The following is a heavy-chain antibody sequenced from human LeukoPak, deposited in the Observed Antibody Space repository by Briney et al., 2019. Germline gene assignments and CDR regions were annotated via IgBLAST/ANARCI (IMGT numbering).Heavy chain of an antibody. V-gene: IGHV3-30*02. J-gene: IGHJ4*02. CDR2: IRYDGSNK. Sequence: GGSLRLSCAASGFTFSSYGMHWVRQAPGKGLEWVAFIRYDGSNKYYADSVKGRFTISRDNSKNTLYLQMNSLRAEDTAVYYCARGPIWLSALLEYYFDYWGQGTLVTVSS. D-gene: IGHD6-6*01. CDR1: GFTFSSYG. CDR3: ARGPIWLSALLEYYFDY.